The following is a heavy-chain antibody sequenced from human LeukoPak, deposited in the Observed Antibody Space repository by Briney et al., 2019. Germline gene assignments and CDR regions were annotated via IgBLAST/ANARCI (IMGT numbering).Heavy chain of an antibody. CDR1: GFTFSSYA. D-gene: IGHD2-15*01. CDR3: ARRDIVVVVSASDY. Sequence: GGSLRLSCAASGFTFSSYAMSWVRQAPGNGLAWVSGITASGDRTLYGDSVRGRFTMSRDNSKNTVYLQMNSLRVDDTAVYYCARRDIVVVVSASDYWGQGTLVTVSS. J-gene: IGHJ4*02. CDR2: ITASGDRT. V-gene: IGHV3-23*01.